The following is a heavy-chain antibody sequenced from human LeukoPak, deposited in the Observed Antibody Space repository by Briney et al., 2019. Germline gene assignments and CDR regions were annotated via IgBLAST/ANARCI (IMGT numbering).Heavy chain of an antibody. J-gene: IGHJ4*02. CDR3: ARDATSITIFGVVLPGDFDY. CDR2: ISAYNGNT. Sequence: ASVKVSCKASGGTFSSYAISWVRQAPGQGLEWMGWISAYNGNTNYAQKLQGRVTMTTDTSTSTAYMELRSLRSDDTAVYYCARDATSITIFGVVLPGDFDYWGQGTLVTVSS. V-gene: IGHV1-18*01. D-gene: IGHD3-3*01. CDR1: GGTFSSYA.